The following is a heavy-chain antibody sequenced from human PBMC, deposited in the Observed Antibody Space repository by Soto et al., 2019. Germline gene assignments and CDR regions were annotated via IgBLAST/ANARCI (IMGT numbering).Heavy chain of an antibody. Sequence: SETLSLTCTVSGGSIRSYYWSWIRQPAGKGLEWIGRIYTSGSTNYNPSLKSRLTMSVDTSKNQFSLKLSSVTAADTAVYYCARDTDTVMVTGLDYWGQGTMVTVYS. CDR3: ARDTDTVMVTGLDY. J-gene: IGHJ4*02. CDR1: GGSIRSYY. V-gene: IGHV4-4*07. D-gene: IGHD5-18*01. CDR2: IYTSGST.